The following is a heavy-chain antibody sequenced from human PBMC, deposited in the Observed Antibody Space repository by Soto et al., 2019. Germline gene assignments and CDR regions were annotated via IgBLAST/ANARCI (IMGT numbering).Heavy chain of an antibody. Sequence: KFQGRVTITRDTSASTAYMELSSLRSEDTAVYYCARDSEDIVVVVAGENAFDIWGQGTMVNVSS. D-gene: IGHD2-15*01. CDR3: ARDSEDIVVVVAGENAFDI. J-gene: IGHJ3*02. V-gene: IGHV1-3*01.